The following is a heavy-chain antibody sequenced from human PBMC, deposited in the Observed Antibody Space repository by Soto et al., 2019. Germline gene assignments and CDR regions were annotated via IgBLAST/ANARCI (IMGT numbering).Heavy chain of an antibody. CDR2: ISGSGGRT. J-gene: IGHJ4*02. CDR1: GFTFSSYA. D-gene: IGHD3-22*01. V-gene: IGHV3-23*01. Sequence: GGSLRLSCAASGFTFSSYAMSWVRQAPGKGLEWVSAISGSGGRTYYADYVKGRFTISRDNSKNTLYLQMNSLRSEDTAVYYCAKDSSGYYRPCDSWGQGTLVTVSS. CDR3: AKDSSGYYRPCDS.